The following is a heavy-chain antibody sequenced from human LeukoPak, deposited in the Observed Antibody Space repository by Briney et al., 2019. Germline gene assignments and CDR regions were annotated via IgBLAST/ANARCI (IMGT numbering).Heavy chain of an antibody. J-gene: IGHJ4*02. CDR2: ISYDGSNK. V-gene: IGHV3-30-3*01. D-gene: IGHD2-21*02. Sequence: RSPRLSCAASGFTFSSYAMHWVRQAPGKGLEWVAVISYDGSNKYYAGSVNGRFTISRDNSKNTLYLQMNSLRADDTAVYYCARDGDAPMTDFDYWGQGTLVPVTS. CDR3: ARDGDAPMTDFDY. CDR1: GFTFSSYA.